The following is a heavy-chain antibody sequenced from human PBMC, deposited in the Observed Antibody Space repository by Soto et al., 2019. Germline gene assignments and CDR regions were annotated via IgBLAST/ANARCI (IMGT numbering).Heavy chain of an antibody. J-gene: IGHJ6*02. D-gene: IGHD6-13*01. Sequence: GGSLRLSCAASGFTFSSYAMHWVRQAPGKGLEWVAVISYDGSNKYYADSVKGRFTISRDNSKNTLYLQMNSLRAEDTAVYTAAGTLLKDYGMDVWGQGTTVTVSS. V-gene: IGHV3-30-3*01. CDR1: GFTFSSYA. CDR2: ISYDGSNK. CDR3: AGTLLKDYGMDV.